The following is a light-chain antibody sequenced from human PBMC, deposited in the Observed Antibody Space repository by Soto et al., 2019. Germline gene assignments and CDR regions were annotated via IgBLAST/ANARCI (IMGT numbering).Light chain of an antibody. V-gene: IGKV1-6*01. CDR3: LQDYNYSMT. J-gene: IGKJ1*01. CDR2: ATS. CDR1: QGIRND. Sequence: AIQMTQSPSSLSASVGDRVTITCRASQGIRNDLGWYQQRPGKAPQLLIYATSSLQTGVPSRFSGSGSGTAFILTIITMQHDDDSASYCLQDYNYSMTFGQGTQVEIK.